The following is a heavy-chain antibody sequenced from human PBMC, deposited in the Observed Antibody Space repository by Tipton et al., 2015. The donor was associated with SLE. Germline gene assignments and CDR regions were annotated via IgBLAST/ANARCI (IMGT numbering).Heavy chain of an antibody. J-gene: IGHJ6*02. CDR2: IYYSGST. CDR1: GGSISSYY. D-gene: IGHD6-19*01. CDR3: ARDIAVAGYYYYGMDV. Sequence: TLSLTCTVSGGSISSYYWSWIRQPPGKGLEWIGYIYYSGSTNYNPSLKSRVTISVDTSKNQFSLKLSSVTAADTAVYYCARDIAVAGYYYYGMDVWGQGTTVTVSS. V-gene: IGHV4-59*01.